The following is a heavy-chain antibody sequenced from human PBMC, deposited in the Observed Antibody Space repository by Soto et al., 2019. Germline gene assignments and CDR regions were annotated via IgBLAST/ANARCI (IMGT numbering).Heavy chain of an antibody. D-gene: IGHD3-3*01. CDR1: GYTFTSYG. J-gene: IGHJ4*02. CDR3: ARVLVVDDFWSGYPDY. CDR2: ISAYNGNT. V-gene: IGHV1-18*01. Sequence: VASVKVSCKASGYTFTSYGISWVRQAPGQGLEWMGWISAYNGNTNYAQKLQGRVTMTTDTSTSTAYMELRSLRSDDTAVYYCARVLVVDDFWSGYPDYWGQGTLVTVSS.